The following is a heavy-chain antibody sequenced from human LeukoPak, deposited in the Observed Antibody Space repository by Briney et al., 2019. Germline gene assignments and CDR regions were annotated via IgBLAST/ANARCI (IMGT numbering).Heavy chain of an antibody. CDR2: MYHTESA. Sequence: SETLSLTCNVSGASITSYYWTWLRQSPGKGLEWIGYMYHTESANYHPSLKSRVTISIDTSKNQVSLKLSSVTAADTAVYYCARHGTITIFGVVSNGAYGYWGQGTLVTVSS. CDR1: GASITSYY. CDR3: ARHGTITIFGVVSNGAYGY. D-gene: IGHD3-3*01. J-gene: IGHJ4*02. V-gene: IGHV4-59*08.